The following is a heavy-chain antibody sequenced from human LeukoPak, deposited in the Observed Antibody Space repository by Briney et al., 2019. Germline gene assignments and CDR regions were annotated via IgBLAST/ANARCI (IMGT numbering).Heavy chain of an antibody. J-gene: IGHJ4*02. V-gene: IGHV3-23*01. CDR3: AKGGHQSHYDY. Sequence: GGSLRLSCAASGFTFSSYAMSWVRQAPGKGLEWVSAISGSGGSTFYADSVKGRFTISRDNSMNTAFLRMNSLRVEDTAVFYCAKGGHQSHYDYWGQGTLVTVSS. CDR1: GFTFSSYA. CDR2: ISGSGGST. D-gene: IGHD2-2*01.